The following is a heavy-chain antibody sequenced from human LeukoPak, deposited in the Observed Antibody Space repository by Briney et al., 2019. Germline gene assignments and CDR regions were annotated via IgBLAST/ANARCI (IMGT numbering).Heavy chain of an antibody. CDR3: ERSGRDGYYLDVFDI. Sequence: PGGSLSLSCAASALASTTDSMTWVRQAPGKGLEWVSPISSSISYIYYADSVKGRFTISRDNAKNSLHLQMNSLRAEDTAVYYCERSGRDGYYLDVFDIWVQGTMVTISS. CDR2: ISSSISYI. V-gene: IGHV3-21*01. J-gene: IGHJ3*02. D-gene: IGHD5-24*01. CDR1: ALASTTDS.